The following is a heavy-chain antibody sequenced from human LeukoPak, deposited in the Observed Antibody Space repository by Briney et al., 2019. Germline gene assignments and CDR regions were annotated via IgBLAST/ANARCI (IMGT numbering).Heavy chain of an antibody. CDR2: INTDETIT. J-gene: IGHJ4*02. CDR3: ARDFSGYDDY. CDR1: GYTFSRYW. V-gene: IGHV3-74*01. D-gene: IGHD3-22*01. Sequence: GSLRLSCAASGYTFSRYWFHWVRQAPGKGLVWVSRINTDETITTYADSVRGRFTISRDNAKNILYLQMNSLRAEDTAVYYCARDFSGYDDYWGQGTLVTVSS.